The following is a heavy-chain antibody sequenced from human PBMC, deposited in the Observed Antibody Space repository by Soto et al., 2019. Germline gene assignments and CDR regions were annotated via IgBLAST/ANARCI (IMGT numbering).Heavy chain of an antibody. CDR1: GGTFSSYA. J-gene: IGHJ6*04. Sequence: RASVKVSCKASGGTFSSYAISWVRQAPGQGLEWMGGIIPIFGTANYAQKFQGRVTITADESTSTAYMELSSLRSEDTAVYYCASPYGKVLQILQTYYGMDVWGKGLTVTVSS. CDR2: IIPIFGTA. CDR3: ASPYGKVLQILQTYYGMDV. V-gene: IGHV1-69*13. D-gene: IGHD3-3*01.